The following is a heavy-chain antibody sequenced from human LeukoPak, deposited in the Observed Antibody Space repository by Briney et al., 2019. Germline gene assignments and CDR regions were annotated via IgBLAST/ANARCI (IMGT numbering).Heavy chain of an antibody. CDR3: ARDGSSSGRDSYFDY. CDR1: GYTFTGYY. J-gene: IGHJ4*02. Sequence: GASVKVSCKASGYTFTGYYMHWVRQAPGQGLEWMGRINPNSGGTNYAQKFQGRVTMTRDTSISTAYMELSRLRSDDTAVYYCARDGSSSGRDSYFDYWGQGTLVTVPS. V-gene: IGHV1-2*06. CDR2: INPNSGGT. D-gene: IGHD6-6*01.